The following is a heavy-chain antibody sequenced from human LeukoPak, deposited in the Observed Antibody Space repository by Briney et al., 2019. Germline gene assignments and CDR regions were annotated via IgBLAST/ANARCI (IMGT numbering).Heavy chain of an antibody. J-gene: IGHJ3*02. D-gene: IGHD1-26*01. CDR3: ARDQYYDAFDI. CDR1: GGSISSSYY. Sequence: SETLSVTCTVSGGSISSSYYWSWIRPPPGKGLEWIGFIYYTGNTNYNPSLKSRVTISVDTSKNQFSLKLSSVTAADTAMYYCARDQYYDAFDIWGQGTMVIVSS. V-gene: IGHV4-59*01. CDR2: IYYTGNT.